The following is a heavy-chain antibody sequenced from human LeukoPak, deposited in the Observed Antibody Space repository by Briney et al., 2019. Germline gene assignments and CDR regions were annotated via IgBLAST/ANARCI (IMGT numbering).Heavy chain of an antibody. D-gene: IGHD3-10*01. J-gene: IGHJ4*02. CDR1: GFTFSSYG. CDR2: IYSGGSS. CDR3: ARGAITMVRAWEFDY. Sequence: PGGSLRLSCAASGFTFSSYGMHWVRQAPGKGLEWVSVIYSGGSSYYADSVKGRVTISRDNSKNTLYLQMNSLRVEDTAVYYCARGAITMVRAWEFDYWRQGTLVTVS. V-gene: IGHV3-66*01.